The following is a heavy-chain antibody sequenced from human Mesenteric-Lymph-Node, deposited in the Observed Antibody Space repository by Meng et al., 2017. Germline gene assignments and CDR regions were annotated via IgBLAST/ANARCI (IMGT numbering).Heavy chain of an antibody. CDR3: VREAVRLKSFEY. Sequence: QVQRGQCGAEVKKPGASVKVSCKASGDSITNYFFRWVRQTPGQGLEWVAQINPDGATTRYVQRLQGRVTVTRDTSTSTVYMELSSLTSEDTAVYYGVREAVRLKSFEYWGQGTLVTVSS. V-gene: IGHV1-46*01. CDR2: INPDGATT. J-gene: IGHJ4*02. CDR1: GDSITNYF. D-gene: IGHD6-19*01.